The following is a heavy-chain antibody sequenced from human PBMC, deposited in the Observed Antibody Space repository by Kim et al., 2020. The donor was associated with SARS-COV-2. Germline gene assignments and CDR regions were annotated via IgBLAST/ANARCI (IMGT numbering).Heavy chain of an antibody. V-gene: IGHV7-4-1*02. CDR1: GYTFTSYA. CDR3: ARVPQEAGPIAAAAPLDY. Sequence: ASVKVSCKASGYTFTSYAMNWVRQAPGQGLEWMGWINTNTGNPTYAQGFTGRFVFSLDTSVSTAYLQISSLKAEDTAVYYCARVPQEAGPIAAAAPLDYWGQGTLVTVSS. D-gene: IGHD6-13*01. CDR2: INTNTGNP. J-gene: IGHJ4*02.